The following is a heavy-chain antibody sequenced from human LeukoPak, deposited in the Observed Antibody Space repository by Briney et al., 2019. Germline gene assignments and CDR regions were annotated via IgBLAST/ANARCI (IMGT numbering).Heavy chain of an antibody. CDR1: GGSISSGGYS. CDR2: IYHSGST. Sequence: SETLSLTCAVSGGSISSGGYSWSWIRQPPGKGLEWIGYIYHSGSTYYNPSLKSRVTISVDRSKNQFSLKLSSVTAADTAVYYCAREAGDLDAFDIWGQGTMVTVSS. CDR3: AREAGDLDAFDI. D-gene: IGHD7-27*01. V-gene: IGHV4-30-2*01. J-gene: IGHJ3*02.